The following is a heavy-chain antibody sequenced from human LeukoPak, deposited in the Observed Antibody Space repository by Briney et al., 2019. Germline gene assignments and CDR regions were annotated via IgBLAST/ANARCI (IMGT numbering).Heavy chain of an antibody. CDR3: ARGYSSSWYGYYYYYMDV. CDR2: IYYSGST. J-gene: IGHJ6*03. D-gene: IGHD6-13*01. CDR1: GGSISSSSSY. Sequence: SETLSLTCTVSGGSISSSSSYWGWIRQPPGKGLEWIGSIYYSGSTNYNPSLKSRVTISVDTSKNQFSLKLSSVTAADTAVYYCARGYSSSWYGYYYYYMDVWGKGTTVTISS. V-gene: IGHV4-39*07.